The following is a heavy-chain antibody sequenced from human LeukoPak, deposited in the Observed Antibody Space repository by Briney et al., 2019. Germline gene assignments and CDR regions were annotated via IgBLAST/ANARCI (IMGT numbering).Heavy chain of an antibody. V-gene: IGHV3-64D*08. D-gene: IGHD1-26*01. CDR1: GFNFSTNS. CDR2: ITSNGGST. CDR3: VTVGMTSIWSYLRFDP. Sequence: GGPLRLLCTVSGFNFSTNSVHWVRQATGKGLEFVSAITSNGGSTYYADSVNGRFTISRDNSKNTLYLQISSLRAEDTAVYYCVTVGMTSIWSYLRFDPRGQGTLVSVSS. J-gene: IGHJ5*02.